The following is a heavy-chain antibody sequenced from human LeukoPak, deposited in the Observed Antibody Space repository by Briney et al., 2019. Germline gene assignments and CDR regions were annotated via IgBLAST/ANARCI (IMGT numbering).Heavy chain of an antibody. V-gene: IGHV3-21*01. Sequence: GRSLRLSCAASGFTFSSYSMNWVRQAPGKGLEWVSSISSSSSYIYYADSVKGRFTISRDNAKNSLYLQMNSLRAEDTAVYYCASFPQQLVRDDAFDIWGQGTMVTVSS. CDR3: ASFPQQLVRDDAFDI. D-gene: IGHD6-13*01. J-gene: IGHJ3*02. CDR1: GFTFSSYS. CDR2: ISSSSSYI.